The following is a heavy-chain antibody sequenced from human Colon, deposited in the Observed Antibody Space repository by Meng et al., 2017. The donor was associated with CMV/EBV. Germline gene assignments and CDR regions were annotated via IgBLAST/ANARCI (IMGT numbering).Heavy chain of an antibody. CDR2: IRQDGNEK. D-gene: IGHD2-2*01. J-gene: IGHJ4*02. CDR1: GFTFNGYW. CDR3: ARTTSTTCYDY. V-gene: IGHV3-7*01. Sequence: GESLKISCVAPGFTFNGYWMTWVRQAPGKGLEWVANIRQDGNEKKYVDSVKGRFTISRDNAKSSLFLQMNSLRVEDTAVYYCARTTSTTCYDYWGQGTLVTVSS.